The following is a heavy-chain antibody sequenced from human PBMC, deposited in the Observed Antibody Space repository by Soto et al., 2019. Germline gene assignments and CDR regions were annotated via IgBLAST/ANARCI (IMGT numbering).Heavy chain of an antibody. Sequence: SETLSLTCAVYGGSFSGYYWSWIRQPPGKGLEWIGEVNRRGSTNYNPSLKSRVSITVDTSKTQFSLKLNSVTAADTAVYYCARGGGNPASTNDYWGQGILVTVSS. CDR1: GGSFSGYY. D-gene: IGHD3-16*01. V-gene: IGHV4-34*01. J-gene: IGHJ4*02. CDR3: ARGGGNPASTNDY. CDR2: VNRRGST.